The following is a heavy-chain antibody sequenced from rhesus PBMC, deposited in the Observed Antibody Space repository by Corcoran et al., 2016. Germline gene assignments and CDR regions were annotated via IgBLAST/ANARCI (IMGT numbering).Heavy chain of an antibody. J-gene: IGHJ4*01. V-gene: IGHV3S25*01. CDR3: AKAGGGTVATRYFDY. Sequence: EVQLVESGGGLAKPGGSLRLSCAASGFTFSSYWMNWVRQAPGKGLEWVSAINSGGGSTSYAASVNGRFTISRDNSKTTLSLQMNSLGAEDTAVYYCAKAGGGTVATRYFDYWGQGVLVTVSS. CDR2: INSGGGST. D-gene: IGHD5-24*01. CDR1: GFTFSSYW.